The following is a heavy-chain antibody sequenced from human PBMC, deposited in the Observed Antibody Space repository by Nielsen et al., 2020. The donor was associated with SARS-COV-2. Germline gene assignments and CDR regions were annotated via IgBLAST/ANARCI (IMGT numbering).Heavy chain of an antibody. D-gene: IGHD4-17*01. J-gene: IGHJ6*03. CDR1: GDSVSSSSAA. CDR2: TYYRSKWYN. V-gene: IGHV6-1*01. Sequence: SQTLSLTCAISGDSVSSSSAAWNWIRQSPSRGLEWLGRTYYRSKWYNDYAVSVKSRITINPDTSKNQFSLHLNSVTPEDTAVYYCARARGAYGDYYYYYYTDVWGKGTTVTASS. CDR3: ARARGAYGDYYYYYYTDV.